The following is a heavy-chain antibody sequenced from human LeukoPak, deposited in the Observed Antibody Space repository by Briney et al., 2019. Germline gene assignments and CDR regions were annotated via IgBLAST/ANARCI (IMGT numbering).Heavy chain of an antibody. V-gene: IGHV3-73*01. CDR1: GFTFSGSA. Sequence: PGGSLRLSCAASGFTFSGSAMHWVRQASGKGLEWVGRIRSKANSYATAYAASVKGRFTISRDDSKNTAYLQMNSLKTEDTAVYYCTRTGLNDDYGDYGNEIDYWGQGTLVTVSS. J-gene: IGHJ4*02. D-gene: IGHD4-17*01. CDR2: IRSKANSYAT. CDR3: TRTGLNDDYGDYGNEIDY.